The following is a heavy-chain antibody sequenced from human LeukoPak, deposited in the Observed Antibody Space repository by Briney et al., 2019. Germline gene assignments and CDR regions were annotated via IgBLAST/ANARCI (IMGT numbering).Heavy chain of an antibody. D-gene: IGHD1-26*01. CDR3: ARETHSRSYSLDNWFDP. V-gene: IGHV4-4*07. CDR2: IYTSGST. CDR1: PGSTCTYS. J-gene: IGHJ5*02. Sequence: SETQCLHCTDLPGSTCTYSWYFLREPAALKLKLIGRIYTSGSTNYNPSLKSRVTMSLDTSKNQFSLQLSSVTAADTSVYYCARETHSRSYSLDNWFDPWGQGTLVTVSS.